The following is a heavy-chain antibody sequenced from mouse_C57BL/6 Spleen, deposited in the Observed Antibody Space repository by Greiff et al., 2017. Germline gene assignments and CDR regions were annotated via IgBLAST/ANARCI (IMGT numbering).Heavy chain of an antibody. Sequence: EVQGVESGGGLVQPGGSMKLSCVASGFTFSNYWMNWVRQSPEKGLEWVAQIRLKSDNYATHYAESVKGRFTISRDDSKSSVYLQMNNLRAEDTGIYYCTCSYGTYWGQGTLVTVSA. D-gene: IGHD1-1*01. J-gene: IGHJ3*01. V-gene: IGHV6-3*01. CDR1: GFTFSNYW. CDR2: IRLKSDNYAT. CDR3: TCSYGTY.